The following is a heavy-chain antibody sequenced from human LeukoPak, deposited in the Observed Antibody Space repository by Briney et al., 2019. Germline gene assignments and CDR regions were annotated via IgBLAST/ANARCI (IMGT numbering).Heavy chain of an antibody. Sequence: PGGSLRLSCAASGFNVSSNYMSWVRQAPGKGLEWVSVIYSGGSTYYADSVKGRFTISRDNSKNTLYLQMNSLRAEDTAVYYCVRDYSGSYSFDYWGQGTLVTVSS. CDR2: IYSGGST. J-gene: IGHJ4*02. CDR3: VRDYSGSYSFDY. CDR1: GFNVSSNY. V-gene: IGHV3-66*01. D-gene: IGHD1-26*01.